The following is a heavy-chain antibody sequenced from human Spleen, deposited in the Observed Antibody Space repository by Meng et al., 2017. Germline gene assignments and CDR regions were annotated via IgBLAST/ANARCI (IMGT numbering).Heavy chain of an antibody. Sequence: GGSLRLSCAASGFTFSSYEMNWVRQAPGKGLEWVSYISSNTWTIYYADSVKGRFTISRNNAENSLYLQMNSLRVEDTGVYYCTRGSGYFYYWGQGTLVTVSS. V-gene: IGHV3-48*03. J-gene: IGHJ4*02. CDR2: ISSNTWTI. CDR3: TRGSGYFYY. D-gene: IGHD3-3*01. CDR1: GFTFSSYE.